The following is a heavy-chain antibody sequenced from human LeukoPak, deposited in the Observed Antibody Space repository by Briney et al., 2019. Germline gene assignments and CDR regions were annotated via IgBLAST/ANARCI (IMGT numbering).Heavy chain of an antibody. CDR1: GLSFNDYY. CDR3: ARGQVPAARGYNWFDP. CDR2: INARGDT. V-gene: IGHV4-34*01. D-gene: IGHD2-2*01. J-gene: IGHJ5*02. Sequence: SETLSLTCAVHGLSFNDYYWNWVRQPPGKGLGRVGEINARGDTNYNPSLKSRVNISVDTSKKQFSLRLTSMIAANTALYYCARGQVPAARGYNWFDPWGQGTLVTVSS.